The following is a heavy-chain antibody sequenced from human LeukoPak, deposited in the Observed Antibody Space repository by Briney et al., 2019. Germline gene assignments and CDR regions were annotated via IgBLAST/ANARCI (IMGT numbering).Heavy chain of an antibody. CDR3: ARGKYYDFWSGYYPLDY. V-gene: IGHV1-69*04. J-gene: IGHJ4*02. CDR2: IIPILGIA. CDR1: GGTFSSYA. Sequence: GASVKVSCKASGGTFSSYAISWVRQAPGQGLEWMGRIIPILGIANYAQKFQGRVTITADKSTGTAYMELSSLRSEDTAVYYCARGKYYDFWSGYYPLDYWGQGTLVTVSS. D-gene: IGHD3-3*01.